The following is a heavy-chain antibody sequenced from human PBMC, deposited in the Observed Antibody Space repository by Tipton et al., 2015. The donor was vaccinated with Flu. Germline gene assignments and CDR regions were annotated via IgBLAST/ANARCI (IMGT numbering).Heavy chain of an antibody. D-gene: IGHD3-10*01. CDR2: IYTSGST. J-gene: IGHJ6*02. V-gene: IGHV4-61*02. CDR3: ARDATMVRGPYYYYGMDV. CDR1: GGSISSGSYY. Sequence: TLSLTCTVSGGSISSGSYYWSWIRQPAGKGLEWIGRIYTSGSTNYHPSLKSRVTISVDTSKNQFSLKLSSVTAADTAVYYCARDATMVRGPYYYYGMDVWGQGTTVTVSS.